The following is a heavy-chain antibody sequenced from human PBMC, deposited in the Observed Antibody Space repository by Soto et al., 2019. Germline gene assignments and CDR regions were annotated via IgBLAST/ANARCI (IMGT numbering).Heavy chain of an antibody. V-gene: IGHV4-59*08. D-gene: IGHD2-15*01. CDR2: IYYSGST. J-gene: IGHJ5*02. Sequence: QVQLQESGPGLVRPSETLSLTCTVSGGSISGNYWSWIRQPPGRGLEWIGYIYYSGSTYVSPSLKGRVPMSVDTSENQFFLKLRSVTAADTAVYYCARTPIGYCSGGTCSNWFDPWGQGTLVTVSS. CDR1: GGSISGNY. CDR3: ARTPIGYCSGGTCSNWFDP.